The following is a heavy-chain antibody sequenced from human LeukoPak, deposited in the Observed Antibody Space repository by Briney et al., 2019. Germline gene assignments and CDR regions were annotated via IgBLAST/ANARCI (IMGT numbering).Heavy chain of an antibody. D-gene: IGHD3-16*01. CDR1: GFSFNSDR. Sequence: GGSLRLSCAASGFSFNSDRMDWVRQAPGKGLEWVANIKHDESEKNYLDSVKGRFTISRDNAQNSLYLQMNGLRVEDTAVYYCTRRLDDWGQGTLVTVSS. J-gene: IGHJ4*02. CDR3: TRRLDD. CDR2: IKHDESEK. V-gene: IGHV3-7*01.